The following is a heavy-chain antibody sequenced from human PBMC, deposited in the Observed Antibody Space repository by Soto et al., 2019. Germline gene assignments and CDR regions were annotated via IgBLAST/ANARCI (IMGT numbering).Heavy chain of an antibody. Sequence: SVKVSCKASGGTFSSYAISLVRQAPGQGLEWMGGIIPIFGTANYAQKFQGRVTITADESTSTAYMELSSLRSEDTAVYYCARAEYYYDSSGYHSNWFDPWGQGTLVTVSS. CDR3: ARAEYYYDSSGYHSNWFDP. CDR1: GGTFSSYA. CDR2: IIPIFGTA. J-gene: IGHJ5*02. V-gene: IGHV1-69*13. D-gene: IGHD3-22*01.